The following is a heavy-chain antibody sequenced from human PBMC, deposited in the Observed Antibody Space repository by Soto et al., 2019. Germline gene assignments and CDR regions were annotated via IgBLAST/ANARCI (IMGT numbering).Heavy chain of an antibody. CDR1: GGYISSGGYS. CDR3: AGGIAARPLGY. Sequence: QLQLQESGSGLVKPSQTLSLTCAVSGGYISSGGYSWSWIRQPPGQVLEWIGYIYHSGSTYYNPSLKSRVTISVDRSKNQLSLKLSSVTAADTAVYYCAGGIAARPLGYWCQGTLVTVSS. D-gene: IGHD6-6*01. CDR2: IYHSGST. J-gene: IGHJ4*02. V-gene: IGHV4-30-2*01.